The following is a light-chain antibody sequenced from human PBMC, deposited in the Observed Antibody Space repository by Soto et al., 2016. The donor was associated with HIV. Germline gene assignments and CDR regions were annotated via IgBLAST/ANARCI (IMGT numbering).Light chain of an antibody. CDR3: QVWDTSSHHVV. CDR2: DDA. Sequence: SYVLTQPPSVSVAPGETATLTCGGTNIGSKTVHWYQQKPGQAPMMVIYDDAERPSGIPERFSGSNSKNTATLTISRVEAGDEADYYCQVWDTSSHHVVFGGGTKVTVL. CDR1: NIGSKT. V-gene: IGLV3-21*04. J-gene: IGLJ3*02.